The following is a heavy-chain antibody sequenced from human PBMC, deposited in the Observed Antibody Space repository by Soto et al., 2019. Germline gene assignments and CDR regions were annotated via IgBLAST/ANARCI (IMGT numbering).Heavy chain of an antibody. D-gene: IGHD5-18*01. Sequence: EVQLVESGGGLVQPGGSLKLSCAASGFTFSGAAMHWVRQASGKGLEWVGRIRSKANHYATAYAESVKSRFTIPRHKSQKTTYLQMNRLKTEDTTVYYWTRHTAGVCCQRTTETVSS. CDR3: TRHTAGV. CDR2: IRSKANHYAT. J-gene: IGHJ6*02. CDR1: GFTFSGAA. V-gene: IGHV3-73*01.